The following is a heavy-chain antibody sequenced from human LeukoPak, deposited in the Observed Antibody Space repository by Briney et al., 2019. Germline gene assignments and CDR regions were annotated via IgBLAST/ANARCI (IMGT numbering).Heavy chain of an antibody. J-gene: IGHJ4*02. CDR2: IYYTGST. D-gene: IGHD5-24*01. Sequence: SETLSLTCTVSGGSISGYYWTWIRQPAGKGLEWIGYIYYTGSTNYNPSLKTRVTISVDTSKNQFSLNLSSVTAADTALYYCARFDRDGYNLDYWGQGTLVTVSS. CDR3: ARFDRDGYNLDY. CDR1: GGSISGYY. V-gene: IGHV4-59*01.